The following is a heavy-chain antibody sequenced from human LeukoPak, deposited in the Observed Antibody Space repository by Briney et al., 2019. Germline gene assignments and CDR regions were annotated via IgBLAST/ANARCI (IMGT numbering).Heavy chain of an antibody. D-gene: IGHD2-2*01. CDR3: ARDPGYCSSTSCKGQYFQH. V-gene: IGHV4-34*01. CDR2: INHSGST. CDR1: GGSFSGYY. Sequence: SETLSLTCAVYGGSFSGYYWSWIRQPPGKGLEWIGEINHSGSTNYNPSLKSRVTISVDTSKNQFSLKLSSVTAADTAVYYCARDPGYCSSTSCKGQYFQHWGQGTLVTVSS. J-gene: IGHJ1*01.